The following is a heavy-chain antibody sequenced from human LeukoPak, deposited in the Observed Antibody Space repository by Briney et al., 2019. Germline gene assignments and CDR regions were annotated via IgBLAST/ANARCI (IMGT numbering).Heavy chain of an antibody. Sequence: GASVKVSCKASGYIFTGYYMHWVRQAPGQGLEWMGRINPNSGGTNYAQEFQGRVTMTRDTSISTAYMELSRLRSDDTAVYYCASLTVTNPGMDVWGQGTTVTVSS. D-gene: IGHD4-11*01. J-gene: IGHJ6*02. CDR3: ASLTVTNPGMDV. V-gene: IGHV1-2*06. CDR2: INPNSGGT. CDR1: GYIFTGYY.